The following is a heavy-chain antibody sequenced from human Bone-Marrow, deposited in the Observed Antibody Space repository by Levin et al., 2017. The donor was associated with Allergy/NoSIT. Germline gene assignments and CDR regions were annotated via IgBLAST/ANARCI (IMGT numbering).Heavy chain of an antibody. D-gene: IGHD6-6*01. CDR1: GFTFSIYG. Sequence: AGGSLRLCCEASGFTFSIYGMTWVRQAPGKGLEWVSSISDTGDRKYYADSVKGRFTISRDNSKNTLYLQMISLRADDTAVYYCATVRLSSSGAFDIWGRGTMVTVSS. J-gene: IGHJ3*02. CDR2: ISDTGDRK. CDR3: ATVRLSSSGAFDI. V-gene: IGHV3-23*01.